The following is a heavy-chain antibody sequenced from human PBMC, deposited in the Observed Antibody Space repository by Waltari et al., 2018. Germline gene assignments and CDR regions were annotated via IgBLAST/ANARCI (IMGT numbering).Heavy chain of an antibody. Sequence: QVQVEQSGSEVKRPGASVRVSCTVPGYTLAGLSNAGVLPVPAKGLEWMGRLDREDGETTYSQHFQGRITVTEDTSTNTAYMGLRTLVSDDTAVYFCHLTGRNIVLAGGTPSFYSYMDVWGRGTTVTVS. CDR2: LDREDGET. V-gene: IGHV1-24*01. D-gene: IGHD6-13*01. CDR3: HLTGRNIVLAGGTPSFYSYMDV. CDR1: GYTLAGLS. J-gene: IGHJ6*03.